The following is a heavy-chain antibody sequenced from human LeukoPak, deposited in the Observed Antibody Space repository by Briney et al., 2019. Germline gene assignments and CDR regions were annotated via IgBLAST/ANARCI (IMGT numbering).Heavy chain of an antibody. V-gene: IGHV3-23*01. CDR3: AKSHLGSIIVHES. D-gene: IGHD2-15*01. Sequence: TGGSLRLSCAASGFTFSSYAMSWVRQAPGKGLEWVSSISDTAISTYYADSVKGRFTISRDNSKSTVYLQMNSLRAEDTALYYCAKSHLGSIIVHESWGRGTLVTVSS. CDR1: GFTFSSYA. J-gene: IGHJ5*02. CDR2: ISDTAIST.